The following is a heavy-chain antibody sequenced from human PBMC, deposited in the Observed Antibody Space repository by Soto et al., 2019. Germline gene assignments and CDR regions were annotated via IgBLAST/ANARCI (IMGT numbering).Heavy chain of an antibody. CDR3: AAANLGYCSGGSCYSYGY. D-gene: IGHD2-15*01. Sequence: QMQLVQSGPEVKKPGTSVKVSCKASGFTFTSSAVQWVRQARGQRLEWIGWIVVGSGNTNYAQKCQERVTITRDMSTSTAYMELSSLRSEDTAVYYCAAANLGYCSGGSCYSYGYWGQGTLVTVSS. CDR2: IVVGSGNT. J-gene: IGHJ4*02. V-gene: IGHV1-58*01. CDR1: GFTFTSSA.